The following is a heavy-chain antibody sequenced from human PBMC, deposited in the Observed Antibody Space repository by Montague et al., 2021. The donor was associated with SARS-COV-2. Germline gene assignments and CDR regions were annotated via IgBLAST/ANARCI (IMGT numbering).Heavy chain of an antibody. D-gene: IGHD3-10*01. J-gene: IGHJ6*02. Sequence: SLRLSCAASGFTFSHSAMNWVRQAPGKGLEWVSGSSGSDGGTHYADSVKGRFTISRDNSENVLYLQMNSLRAEDTALYYCAKDSYYYGLGYGMDVWGQGTLVTVSS. CDR3: AKDSYYYGLGYGMDV. V-gene: IGHV3-23*01. CDR1: GFTFSHSA. CDR2: SSGSDGGT.